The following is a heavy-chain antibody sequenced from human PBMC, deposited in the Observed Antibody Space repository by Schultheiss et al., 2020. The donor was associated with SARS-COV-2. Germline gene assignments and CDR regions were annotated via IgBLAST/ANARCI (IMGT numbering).Heavy chain of an antibody. CDR3: ARWEDYGDYGFDY. D-gene: IGHD4-17*01. CDR1: GGSISSSSYY. J-gene: IGHJ4*02. Sequence: SETLSLTCTVSGGSISSSSYYWGWIRQPPGKGLEWIGSIYYSGSTYYNPSLKSRVTISVDTSKNQFSLKLSSVTAADTAVYYCARWEDYGDYGFDYWGQGTLVTGSS. CDR2: IYYSGST. V-gene: IGHV4-39*07.